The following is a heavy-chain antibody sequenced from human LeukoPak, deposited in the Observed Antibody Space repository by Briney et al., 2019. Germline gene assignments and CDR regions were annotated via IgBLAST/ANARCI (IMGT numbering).Heavy chain of an antibody. Sequence: PSETLSLTCAVYGGSFSGYYWSWIRQPPGKGLEWIGEIYHSGSTNYNPSLKSRVTISVDKSKNQFSLKLSSVTAADTAVYYCARTYYYDSSGYYYNNWFDPWGQGTLVTVSS. CDR3: ARTYYYDSSGYYYNNWFDP. J-gene: IGHJ5*02. D-gene: IGHD3-22*01. CDR1: GGSFSGYY. CDR2: IYHSGST. V-gene: IGHV4-34*01.